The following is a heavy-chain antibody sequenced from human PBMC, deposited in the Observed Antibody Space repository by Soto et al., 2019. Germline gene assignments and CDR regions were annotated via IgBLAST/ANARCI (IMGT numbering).Heavy chain of an antibody. D-gene: IGHD6-19*01. CDR1: GFTFISYG. Sequence: PWGSLRLSCAASGFTFISYGIHFFRHSPFKGLEWVAVIWYDGSNKYYADSVKGRFTISRDNSKNTLYLQMNSLRAEDTAVYYCARDIDGIAVAGSLFDIWGQGTMVT. CDR3: ARDIDGIAVAGSLFDI. V-gene: IGHV3-33*01. CDR2: IWYDGSNK. J-gene: IGHJ3*02.